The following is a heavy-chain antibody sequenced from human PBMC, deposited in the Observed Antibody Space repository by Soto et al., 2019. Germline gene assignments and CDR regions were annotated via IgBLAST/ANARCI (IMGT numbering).Heavy chain of an antibody. CDR1: GFTFRSYA. V-gene: IGHV3-30-3*01. CDR2: ISYDGSNK. D-gene: IGHD3-22*01. J-gene: IGHJ4*02. CDR3: ARDMYYYDSSGFFGY. Sequence: PGGSLRLSCAASGFTFRSYAMQWVRQAPGKGLEWVAVISYDGSNKYYADSVKGRFTISRDNSKNTLYLQMNSLRAEDTAVYYCARDMYYYDSSGFFGYWGQGTLVTVSS.